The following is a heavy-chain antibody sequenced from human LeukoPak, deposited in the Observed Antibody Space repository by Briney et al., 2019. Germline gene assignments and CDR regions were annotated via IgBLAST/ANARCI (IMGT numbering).Heavy chain of an antibody. CDR3: ARVGEYCSGGSCYYFDY. Sequence: ASVKVSCKASGYAFTSYYMDWVRQAPGQGLEWMGVINPSGGSTSYAQKFQGRVTMTRDTSTSTAYMELRSLRSDDTAVYYCARVGEYCSGGSCYYFDYWGQGTLVTVSS. J-gene: IGHJ4*02. V-gene: IGHV1-46*01. CDR2: INPSGGST. CDR1: GYAFTSYY. D-gene: IGHD2-15*01.